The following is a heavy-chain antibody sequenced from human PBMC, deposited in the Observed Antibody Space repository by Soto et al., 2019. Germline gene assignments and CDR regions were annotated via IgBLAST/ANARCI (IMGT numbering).Heavy chain of an antibody. CDR1: GGSISSSSYY. CDR3: ARGIGYCSSTSCYGGYYGMDV. Sequence: QLQLQESGPGLVKPSETLSLTCTVSGGSISSSSYYWGWIRQPPGKGLAWIGSIYYSGSTYYNPSLKSRVTISVDTSKNQFSLKLSSVTAADTAVYYCARGIGYCSSTSCYGGYYGMDVWGQGTTVTVSS. V-gene: IGHV4-39*01. D-gene: IGHD2-2*01. J-gene: IGHJ6*02. CDR2: IYYSGST.